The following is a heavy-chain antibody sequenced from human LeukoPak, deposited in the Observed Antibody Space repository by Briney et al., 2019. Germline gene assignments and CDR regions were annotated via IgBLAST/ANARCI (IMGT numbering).Heavy chain of an antibody. CDR1: GYTFTGYY. CDR2: INPNSGGT. V-gene: IGHV1-2*02. D-gene: IGHD1-20*01. J-gene: IGHJ4*02. Sequence: ASVKVSCKASGYTFTGYYMHWVRQAPGQGLEWMGWINPNSGGTNYAQKFQGRVTMTRDTSISTAYMELSRLRSGDTAVYYCARIFQYNWNYDYWGQGTLVTVSS. CDR3: ARIFQYNWNYDY.